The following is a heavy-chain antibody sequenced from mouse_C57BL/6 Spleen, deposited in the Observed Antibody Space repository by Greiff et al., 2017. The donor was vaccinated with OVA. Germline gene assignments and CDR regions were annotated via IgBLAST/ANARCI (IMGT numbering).Heavy chain of an antibody. J-gene: IGHJ3*01. V-gene: IGHV1-15*01. CDR3: TRSGYYGSSSFAY. CDR1: GYTFTDYE. CDR2: IDPETGGT. D-gene: IGHD1-1*01. Sequence: VNLVESGAELVRPGASVTLSCKASGYTFTDYEMHWVKQTPVHGLEWIGAIDPETGGTAYNQKFKGKAILTADKSSSTAYMELRSLTSEDSAVYYCTRSGYYGSSSFAYWGQGTLVTVSA.